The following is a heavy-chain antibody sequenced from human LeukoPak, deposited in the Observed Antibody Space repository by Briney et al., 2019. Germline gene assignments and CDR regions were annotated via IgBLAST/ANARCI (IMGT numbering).Heavy chain of an antibody. D-gene: IGHD2-8*01. Sequence: GGSLRLSCAASGFTFSSYWMHWVRQAPGKGLVWVSRINSDGSSTSYADSVKGRFTISRDNAKNTLYLQMNSLRAEDTAVYYCAKDQGWMLRGGCLEYWGQGTLVTVSS. J-gene: IGHJ4*02. CDR3: AKDQGWMLRGGCLEY. CDR1: GFTFSSYW. CDR2: INSDGSST. V-gene: IGHV3-74*01.